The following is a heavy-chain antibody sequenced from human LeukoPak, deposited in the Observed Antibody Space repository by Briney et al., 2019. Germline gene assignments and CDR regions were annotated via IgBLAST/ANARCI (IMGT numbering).Heavy chain of an antibody. D-gene: IGHD6-19*01. J-gene: IGHJ4*02. Sequence: GESLKISCKGSGYSFTSYWIGWVRQMPGKGLEWRGIIYPGDSDTRYSPSFQGQVPISADKSISTAYLQWSSLKASDTAMYYCARHRAVAGTRFANFDYWGQGTLVTVSS. CDR3: ARHRAVAGTRFANFDY. CDR2: IYPGDSDT. V-gene: IGHV5-51*01. CDR1: GYSFTSYW.